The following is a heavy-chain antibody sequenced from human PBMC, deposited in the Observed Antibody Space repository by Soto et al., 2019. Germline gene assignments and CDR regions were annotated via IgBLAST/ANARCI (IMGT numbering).Heavy chain of an antibody. CDR2: VSYSGST. CDR3: ARHGSDSGWFFFDT. Sequence: LEILSFACCLSGGAIGGYYWSWIRQPPGKALEWIGYVSYSGSTDYHPSLKSRVSISIDTAKKQFSLKMISVTAADTAVYYCARHGSDSGWFFFDTGGQGARVEVSS. D-gene: IGHD6-19*01. J-gene: IGHJ5*02. V-gene: IGHV4-59*08. CDR1: GGAIGGYY.